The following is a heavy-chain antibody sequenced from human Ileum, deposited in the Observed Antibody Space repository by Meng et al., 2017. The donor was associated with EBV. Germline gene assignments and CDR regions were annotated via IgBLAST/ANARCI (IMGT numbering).Heavy chain of an antibody. J-gene: IGHJ5*02. V-gene: IGHV4-31*03. Sequence: GQLQGAGPGWVKPSQTLSLTCTVSGGSISSGGYYWSWIRQHPGKGLEWIGYIHSSGSTYYNPSLRSRLTISVDTSKNQFSLKLSSVTAADTAVYYCARASYGSGSPLGESWFDPWGQGTLVTVSS. CDR2: IHSSGST. CDR3: ARASYGSGSPLGESWFDP. CDR1: GGSISSGGYY. D-gene: IGHD3-10*01.